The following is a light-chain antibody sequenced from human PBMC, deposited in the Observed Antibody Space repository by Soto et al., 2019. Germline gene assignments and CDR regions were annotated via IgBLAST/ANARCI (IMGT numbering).Light chain of an antibody. CDR1: SSDVGGYKY. CDR2: EVS. J-gene: IGLJ1*01. V-gene: IGLV2-14*01. Sequence: QSVLTQPVSVSGSDGQSITISCTGTSSDVGGYKYVSWYQQRPGKAPKLIIYEVSNRPSGVSNRFSGSKSDNTASLTISGLQGDDEADYYCSSYTSASTLVFGIGTKLTVL. CDR3: SSYTSASTLV.